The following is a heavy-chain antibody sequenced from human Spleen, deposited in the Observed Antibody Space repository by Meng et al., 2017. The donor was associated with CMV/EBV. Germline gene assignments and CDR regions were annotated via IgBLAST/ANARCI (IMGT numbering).Heavy chain of an antibody. CDR1: GYTFTAYY. Sequence: SVKVSCKASGYTFTAYYTHWVRQAPGQGLEWIGWVVVGSGDRNYAQRFQERVTITRDMSTSTAYMELSSLRSEDTAVYYCAIPDTVNPPYHFYGMDVWGQGTTVTVSS. CDR2: VVVGSGDR. CDR3: AIPDTVNPPYHFYGMDV. D-gene: IGHD4-11*01. V-gene: IGHV1-58*02. J-gene: IGHJ6*02.